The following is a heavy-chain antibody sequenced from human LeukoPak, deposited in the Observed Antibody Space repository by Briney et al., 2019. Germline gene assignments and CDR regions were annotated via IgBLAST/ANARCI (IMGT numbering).Heavy chain of an antibody. V-gene: IGHV3-21*01. D-gene: IGHD3-10*01. CDR1: GFTFSSYS. J-gene: IGHJ3*02. Sequence: GGSLRLSCAASGFTFSSYSMNWVRQAPGKGLEWVSSISSSSSYIYYADSVKGRFTISRDNAKNSLYLQMNSLRVEDTAVYYCAREMPRYYYGSGSYALDAFDIWGQGTMVTVSS. CDR2: ISSSSSYI. CDR3: AREMPRYYYGSGSYALDAFDI.